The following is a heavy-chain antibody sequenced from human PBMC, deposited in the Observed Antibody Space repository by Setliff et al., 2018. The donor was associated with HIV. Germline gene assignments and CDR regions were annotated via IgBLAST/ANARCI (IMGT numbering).Heavy chain of an antibody. CDR3: ARTTYSGSYFNDS. Sequence: SETLSLSCTVSGGSISSSTYYWGWIRQPPGKGLEWIGNIHFSGSTYYNPSLKSRVTVSVDPSKNQFSLKLSSVTAADTAVYYCARTTYSGSYFNDSWGQGTLVTVSS. D-gene: IGHD1-26*01. J-gene: IGHJ5*01. CDR2: IHFSGST. CDR1: GGSISSSTYY. V-gene: IGHV4-39*01.